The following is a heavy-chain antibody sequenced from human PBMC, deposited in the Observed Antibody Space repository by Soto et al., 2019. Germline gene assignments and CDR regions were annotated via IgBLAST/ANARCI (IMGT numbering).Heavy chain of an antibody. CDR2: INHSGST. CDR3: AVYDFWSGSPIDY. J-gene: IGHJ4*02. Sequence: QVQLQQWGAGLLKPSETLSLTCAVYGGSFSGYYWSWIRQPPGKGLEWIGEINHSGSTNYNPSLKSRVTMSVDTSKNQFSLKLSSVTAADTAVYYCAVYDFWSGSPIDYWGQGTLVTVSS. V-gene: IGHV4-34*01. CDR1: GGSFSGYY. D-gene: IGHD3-3*01.